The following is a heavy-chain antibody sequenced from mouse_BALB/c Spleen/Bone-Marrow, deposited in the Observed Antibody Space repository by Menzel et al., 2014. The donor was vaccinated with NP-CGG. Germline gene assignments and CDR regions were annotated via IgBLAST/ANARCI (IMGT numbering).Heavy chain of an antibody. D-gene: IGHD2-3*01. CDR3: ARALGDGYYYAMDY. Sequence: VQLVESGAELVKPGAPVKLSCKASGYTFTSYWMNWVKPRPGRGLEWIGRIDPSDSETHYNQKFKDKATLTVDKSSSTAYIQLSSLTSEDSAVYYCARALGDGYYYAMDYWGQGTSVTVSS. CDR2: IDPSDSET. J-gene: IGHJ4*01. V-gene: IGHV1-69*02. CDR1: GYTFTSYW.